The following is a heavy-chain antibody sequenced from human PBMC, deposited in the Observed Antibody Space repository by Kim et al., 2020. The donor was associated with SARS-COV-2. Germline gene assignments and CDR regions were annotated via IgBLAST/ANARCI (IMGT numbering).Heavy chain of an antibody. J-gene: IGHJ3*02. Sequence: AQKFQGRVTMTSDTSISTAYMELGRLRSDDTAVYYCARHNWGYPYDAFDIWGQGTMVTVSS. CDR3: ARHNWGYPYDAFDI. D-gene: IGHD7-27*01. V-gene: IGHV1-2*02.